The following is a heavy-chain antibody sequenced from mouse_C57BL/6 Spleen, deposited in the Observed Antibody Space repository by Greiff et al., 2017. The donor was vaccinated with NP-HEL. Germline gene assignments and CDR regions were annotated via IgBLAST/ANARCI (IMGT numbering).Heavy chain of an antibody. CDR1: GYTFTDYY. CDR3: ARSADY. V-gene: IGHV1-26*01. Sequence: VQLQQSGPELVKPGASVKISCKASGYTFTDYYMNWVKQSHGQSLEWIGDINPNNGGTSYNQKFKGKATLTVDKSSSTAYMELRSLTSVDSSVYYCARSADYWGQGTTLTVSS. CDR2: INPNNGGT. J-gene: IGHJ2*01.